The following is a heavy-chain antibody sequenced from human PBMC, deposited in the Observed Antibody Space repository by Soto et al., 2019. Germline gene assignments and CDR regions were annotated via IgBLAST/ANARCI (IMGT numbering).Heavy chain of an antibody. D-gene: IGHD3-16*01. Sequence: QSQTLSLTCTVSGGSISSYYWSWIRQPPGKGLEWIGYIYYSGSTNYNPSLKSRVTISVDTSKNQFSLKLSSVTAADTAVYYCARTVRTHYVGDFDYWGQGTLVTVSS. CDR3: ARTVRTHYVGDFDY. V-gene: IGHV4-59*01. J-gene: IGHJ4*02. CDR2: IYYSGST. CDR1: GGSISSYY.